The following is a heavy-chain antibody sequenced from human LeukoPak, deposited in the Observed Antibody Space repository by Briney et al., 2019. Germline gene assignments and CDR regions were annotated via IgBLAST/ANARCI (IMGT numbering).Heavy chain of an antibody. D-gene: IGHD2-15*01. J-gene: IGHJ4*02. Sequence: SETLSLTCTVSGGSISSYDWSWIRQPPGKGLEWIGYIYYSGSTNYNPSLKSRVTISVDTSKNQFSLKLSSVTAADTAVYYCARTDCSGGSCYSGYWGQGTLVTVSS. CDR2: IYYSGST. V-gene: IGHV4-59*01. CDR1: GGSISSYD. CDR3: ARTDCSGGSCYSGY.